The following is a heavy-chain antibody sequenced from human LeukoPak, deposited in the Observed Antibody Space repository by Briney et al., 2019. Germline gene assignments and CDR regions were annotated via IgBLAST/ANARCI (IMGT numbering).Heavy chain of an antibody. D-gene: IGHD3-22*01. Sequence: SETLSLTCAVYGGSFSGYYWSWIRQPPGKGLEWIGDINHSGSTNYNPSLKSRVTISVDTSKNQFSLKLSSVTAADTAVYYCARVFRSSGYYCPFDYWGQGTLVTVSS. CDR1: GGSFSGYY. J-gene: IGHJ4*02. CDR2: INHSGST. V-gene: IGHV4-34*01. CDR3: ARVFRSSGYYCPFDY.